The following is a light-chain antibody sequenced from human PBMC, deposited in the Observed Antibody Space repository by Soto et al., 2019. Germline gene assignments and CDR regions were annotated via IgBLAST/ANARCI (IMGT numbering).Light chain of an antibody. CDR3: QQYCSSPSWT. CDR1: QSVSSSY. J-gene: IGKJ1*01. Sequence: EIVLTQSPGTLYLSPGERATLSCRASQSVSSSYLAGYQQKPGQAPRLLIYGASSRATGIPDRFSGSGSGTDFTLTISRLEPEDFAVYYCQQYCSSPSWTFGQGTKVEIK. V-gene: IGKV3-20*01. CDR2: GAS.